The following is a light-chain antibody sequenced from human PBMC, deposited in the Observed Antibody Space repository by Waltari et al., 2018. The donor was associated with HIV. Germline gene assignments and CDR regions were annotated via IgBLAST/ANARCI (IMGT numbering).Light chain of an antibody. CDR1: QSVTSSL. CDR2: GAS. V-gene: IGKV3-20*01. J-gene: IGKJ2*01. Sequence: EIVLTQSPDTLSLSPGERVTLSCRASQSVTSSLLAWYQERPGQAPRLLIFGASNRAAGIPDRFSGSGSGTDFTLTISSLEPEDVAVYYCHQYADSPRTFGQGTRLDIK. CDR3: HQYADSPRT.